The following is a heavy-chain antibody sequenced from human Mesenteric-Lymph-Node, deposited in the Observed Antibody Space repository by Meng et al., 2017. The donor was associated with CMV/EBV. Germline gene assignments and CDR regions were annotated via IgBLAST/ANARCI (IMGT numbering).Heavy chain of an antibody. CDR3: ARDEGGTYRGDYYGMDV. J-gene: IGHJ6*02. CDR1: GYIFTSYG. D-gene: IGHD1-26*01. CDR2: ISADNGNT. Sequence: ASVKVSCKASGYIFTSYGISWVRQAPGQGLEWMGWISADNGNTNYAQKFQGRVTMTTDTSTSTAYMELRSLRSDDTAVYYCARDEGGTYRGDYYGMDVWGQGTTVTVSS. V-gene: IGHV1-18*01.